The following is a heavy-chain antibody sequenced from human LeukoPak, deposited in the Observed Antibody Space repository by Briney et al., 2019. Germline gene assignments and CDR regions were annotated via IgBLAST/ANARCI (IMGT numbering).Heavy chain of an antibody. CDR2: ISSSGSTI. CDR3: ARDKGRTVTTELYNWFDP. CDR1: GFTFSSYS. Sequence: QSGGSLRLSCAASGFTFSSYSMNWVRQAPGKGLEWVSYISSSGSTIYYADSVKGRFTISRDNAKNSLYLQMNSLRAEDTAVYYCARDKGRTVTTELYNWFDPWGQGTLVTVSS. V-gene: IGHV3-48*04. J-gene: IGHJ5*02. D-gene: IGHD4-17*01.